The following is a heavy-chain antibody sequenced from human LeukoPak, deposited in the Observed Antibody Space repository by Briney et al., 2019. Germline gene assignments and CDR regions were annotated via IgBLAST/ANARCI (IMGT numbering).Heavy chain of an antibody. CDR1: GGSFSGYY. Sequence: SETLSLTCAVYGGSFSGYYWSWIRQPAGKGLEWIGRIYTSGSTNYNPSLKSRVTMSVDTSKNQFSLKLSSVTAADTAVYYCARDLKGYSYGGYFDYWGQGTLVTVSS. CDR3: ARDLKGYSYGGYFDY. CDR2: IYTSGST. J-gene: IGHJ4*02. D-gene: IGHD5-18*01. V-gene: IGHV4-4*07.